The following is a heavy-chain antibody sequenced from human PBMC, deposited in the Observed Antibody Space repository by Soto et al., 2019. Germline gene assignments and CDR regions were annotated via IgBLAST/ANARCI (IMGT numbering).Heavy chain of an antibody. CDR3: VKDTTKWVHNSPLFDS. CDR2: INSDGANT. CDR1: GFTFANYA. Sequence: GGSLRLSCSASGFTFANYAMHWVRQGPGKRPQYVSVINSDGANTYYADSVKGRFTISRDNSKDTLYLQMTSLRTEDTAVYFCVKDTTKWVHNSPLFDSWGQGTLVTVSS. D-gene: IGHD1-26*01. J-gene: IGHJ4*02. V-gene: IGHV3-64D*08.